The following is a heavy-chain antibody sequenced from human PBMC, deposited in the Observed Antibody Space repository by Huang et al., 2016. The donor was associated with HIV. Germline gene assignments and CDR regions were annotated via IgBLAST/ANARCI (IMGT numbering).Heavy chain of an antibody. CDR2: INPGDNSK. V-gene: IGHV1-46*01. Sequence: VQLVQSGAAEKKPGASVKVSCKASGYTFSSNYIHWVRQAPGLGFGWMGIINPGDNSKTSAPKFRGRLTMTRDTSTITVYMELNSLTSHDTAVYYCARSGGAYTDNWLDHWGQGTLVTVSS. CDR3: ARSGGAYTDNWLDH. D-gene: IGHD3-16*01. J-gene: IGHJ5*02. CDR1: GYTFSSNY.